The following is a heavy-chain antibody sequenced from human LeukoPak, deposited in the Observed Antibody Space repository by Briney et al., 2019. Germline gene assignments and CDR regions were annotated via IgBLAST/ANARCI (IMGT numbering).Heavy chain of an antibody. CDR3: ARDGDSGGETLYYFDY. V-gene: IGHV3-30-3*01. Sequence: PGGSLRLSCAASGFTFSSYAMHWVRQAPGKGLEWVAVISYDGSNKYYADSVQGRFTISRDNSKNTLYLQMNSLRAEDTAVYYCARDGDSGGETLYYFDYWGQGTLVTVSS. J-gene: IGHJ4*02. D-gene: IGHD7-27*01. CDR2: ISYDGSNK. CDR1: GFTFSSYA.